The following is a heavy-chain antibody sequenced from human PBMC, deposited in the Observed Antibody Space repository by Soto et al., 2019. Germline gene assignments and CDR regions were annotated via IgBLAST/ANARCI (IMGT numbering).Heavy chain of an antibody. J-gene: IGHJ4*02. Sequence: SGPTLVNPTQTPTLPCTFSGFTLTTSGVGVGWIRQPPGKALEWLELIDWNDVKRYSPSLKSSLTITKDTSKNQVVLTMTNMDPISTATYYFAHSAIYISTWFYFELWRQGSLVTVTS. D-gene: IGHD2-2*01. V-gene: IGHV2-5*01. CDR1: GFTLTTSGVG. CDR3: AHSAIYISTWFYFEL. CDR2: IDWNDVK.